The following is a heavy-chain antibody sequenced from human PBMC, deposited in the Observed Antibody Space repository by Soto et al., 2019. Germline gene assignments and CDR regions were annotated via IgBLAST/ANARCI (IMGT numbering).Heavy chain of an antibody. CDR2: IYPGDSDT. CDR1: GYNFPTYW. J-gene: IGHJ4*02. V-gene: IGHV5-51*03. CDR3: ARRAAGYTYISPIDH. D-gene: IGHD5-18*01. Sequence: EVHLVQSGAEVKKPGESLKISCKGSGYNFPTYWIGWVRQMPGNGLEWMGIIYPGDSDTKYSPSFQGQVTTSADKSLNTAYLHWSSLKASDSAMYYCARRAAGYTYISPIDHWGQGTLVLVSS.